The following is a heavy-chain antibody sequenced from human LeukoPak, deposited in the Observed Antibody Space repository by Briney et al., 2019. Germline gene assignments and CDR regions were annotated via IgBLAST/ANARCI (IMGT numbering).Heavy chain of an antibody. CDR1: GYTFTGYY. J-gene: IGHJ4*02. Sequence: ASVKVSCKASGYTFTGYYIYWVRQAPRQGLEWMGWINPKNGGTSYSQKFQGRVTMTRDTSISTVYMELNRLTSDDTAVYYCARDVMFNYWGQGTLVTVSS. CDR2: INPKNGGT. V-gene: IGHV1-2*02. CDR3: ARDVMFNY.